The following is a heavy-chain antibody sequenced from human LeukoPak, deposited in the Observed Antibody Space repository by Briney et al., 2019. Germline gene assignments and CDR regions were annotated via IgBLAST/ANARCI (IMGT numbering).Heavy chain of an antibody. V-gene: IGHV3-23*01. J-gene: IGHJ4*02. CDR3: AKDVGKWESLHFFDY. D-gene: IGHD1-26*01. Sequence: PGGSLRLSCAASGFTFSTYAMSWVRQAPGKGLEWVSAISGSGGRTYYADSVKGRFTISRDNSKNTLYLQMNSLRAEDTAVYYCAKDVGKWESLHFFDYWGQGTLVTVSS. CDR2: ISGSGGRT. CDR1: GFTFSTYA.